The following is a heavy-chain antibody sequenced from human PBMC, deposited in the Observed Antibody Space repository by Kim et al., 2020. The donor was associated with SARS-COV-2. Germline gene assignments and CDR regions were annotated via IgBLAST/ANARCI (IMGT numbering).Heavy chain of an antibody. Sequence: SETLSLTCTVSGGSISSGGYYWSWIRQHPGKGLEWIGYIYYSGSTYYNPSLKSRVTISVDTSKNQFSLKLSSVTAADTAVYYCARDPTRILCSSTSCHMIWGQGTMVTVSS. V-gene: IGHV4-31*03. D-gene: IGHD2-2*02. CDR1: GGSISSGGYY. J-gene: IGHJ3*02. CDR3: ARDPTRILCSSTSCHMI. CDR2: IYYSGST.